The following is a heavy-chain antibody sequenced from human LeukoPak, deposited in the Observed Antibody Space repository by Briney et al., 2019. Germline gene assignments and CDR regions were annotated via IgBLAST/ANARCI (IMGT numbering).Heavy chain of an antibody. CDR1: GFTFSDSY. J-gene: IGHJ4*02. Sequence: GGSLRLSCAASGFTFSDSYMSWIREAPGEGLEWVSYISSSGSTIKYADSVKGRFTISRDNAKNSLYLQMNSLRVEDTAVYYCATRASYFNHWGQGTLVTVSS. CDR3: ATRASYFNH. V-gene: IGHV3-11*04. CDR2: ISSSGSTI.